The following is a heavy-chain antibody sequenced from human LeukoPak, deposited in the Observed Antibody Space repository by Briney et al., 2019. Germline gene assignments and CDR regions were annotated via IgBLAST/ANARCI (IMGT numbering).Heavy chain of an antibody. J-gene: IGHJ6*03. CDR3: ARGVVNYYYYYMDV. V-gene: IGHV1-69*05. CDR1: GGTFSSYA. Sequence: ASVKVSCKASGGTFSSYAISWVRQAPGQGLEWMGGIIPIFGTANYARKFQGRVTITTDESTSTAYMELSSLRSEDTAVYYCARGVVNYYYYYMDVWGKGTTVTVSS. CDR2: IIPIFGTA.